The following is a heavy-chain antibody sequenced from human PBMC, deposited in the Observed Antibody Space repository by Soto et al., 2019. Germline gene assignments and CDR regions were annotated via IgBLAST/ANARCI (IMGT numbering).Heavy chain of an antibody. D-gene: IGHD2-15*01. Sequence: HPGGSLRLSCATSGFTFTSYTMNWVRQAPGKGLEWVSAISGSGGTSYYADPVKGRFTISRDNSKNTLYLQMNSLRAEDTAVYYCAKPGTPGYYYYYGMDVWGQGTTVTVSS. CDR1: GFTFTSYT. CDR2: ISGSGGTS. V-gene: IGHV3-23*01. J-gene: IGHJ6*02. CDR3: AKPGTPGYYYYYGMDV.